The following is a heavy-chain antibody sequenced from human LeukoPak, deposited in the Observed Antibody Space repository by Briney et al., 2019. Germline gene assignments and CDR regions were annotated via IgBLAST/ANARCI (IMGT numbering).Heavy chain of an antibody. CDR2: INPNSGGT. CDR1: GYTFTGYY. D-gene: IGHD6-19*01. V-gene: IGHV1-2*02. CDR3: ARDRTRTGYSSGWYHDY. J-gene: IGHJ4*02. Sequence: GASVNVSCKASGYTFTGYYMHWVRQAPGQGREWMVWINPNSGGTNYAQKFQGRVTMTRDTSISTAYMELSRLRSDDTAVYYCARDRTRTGYSSGWYHDYWGQGTLVTVSS.